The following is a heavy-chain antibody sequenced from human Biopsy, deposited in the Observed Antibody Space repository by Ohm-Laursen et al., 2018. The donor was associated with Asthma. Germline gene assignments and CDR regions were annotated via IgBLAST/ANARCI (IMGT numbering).Heavy chain of an antibody. CDR2: INPSGGST. CDR3: ARGYSGSDRIVYYYSGLEV. V-gene: IGHV1-46*01. Sequence: ASVKVSCKASGYTFTSYYMHWVRQAPGQGLGWMGIINPSGGSTSYAQKFQGRVTMTRDTSTSTVYMELSSLRSEDTAVYYCARGYSGSDRIVYYYSGLEVWGQGTTVTVSS. D-gene: IGHD5-12*01. J-gene: IGHJ6*02. CDR1: GYTFTSYY.